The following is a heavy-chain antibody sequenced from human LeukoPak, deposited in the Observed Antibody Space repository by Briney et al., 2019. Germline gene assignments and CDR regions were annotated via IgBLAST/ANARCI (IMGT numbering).Heavy chain of an antibody. CDR1: GFTFSNHA. CDR3: ARRSPGSSSLCFYYMDV. J-gene: IGHJ6*04. D-gene: IGHD1-26*01. V-gene: IGHV3-23*01. Sequence: VQPGGSMRLSCAASGFTFSNHAMSWVRQAPGKGLEWVSGISSSGSSTFFADHVKGRFTISRDNAKNSLYLQINTLQAEDTAVYYCARRSPGSSSLCFYYMDVWGKGTTVTVSS. CDR2: ISSSGSST.